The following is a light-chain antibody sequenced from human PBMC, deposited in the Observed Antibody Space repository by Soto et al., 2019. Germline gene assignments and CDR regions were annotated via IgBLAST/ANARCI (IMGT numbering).Light chain of an antibody. CDR3: SSYTTSSIYV. J-gene: IGLJ1*01. CDR2: DVS. CDR1: SSDVGAYNY. V-gene: IGLV2-14*01. Sequence: QSVLTQPASVSGSPGQSITISCTGTSSDVGAYNYVSWYQQHPGKAPKLMIYDVSNRPSGVSSRFSGSKSGNTASLTFSGLQAEDEADYYCSSYTTSSIYVFRTGTKVTVL.